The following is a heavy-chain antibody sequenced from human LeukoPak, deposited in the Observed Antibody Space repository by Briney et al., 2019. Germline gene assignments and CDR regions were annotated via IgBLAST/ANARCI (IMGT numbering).Heavy chain of an antibody. V-gene: IGHV3-48*03. CDR1: GFTFSSYE. Sequence: GGSLRLSCAASGFTFSSYEMNWVRQAPGKGLEWVSYISSSGSTISYPDSVKGRFTISRDNAKNSLYLQMNSLRAEDTAVYYCARERPEIDYWGQGTLVTVSS. CDR2: ISSSGSTI. J-gene: IGHJ4*02. CDR3: ARERPEIDY.